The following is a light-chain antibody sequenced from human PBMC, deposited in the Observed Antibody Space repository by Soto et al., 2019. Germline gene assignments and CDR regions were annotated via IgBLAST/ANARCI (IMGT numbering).Light chain of an antibody. J-gene: IGKJ1*01. CDR2: GAS. CDR3: QKYDSASRT. CDR1: QGISNS. Sequence: DVQMTQSPSSLSASVGDRVTITCRASQGISNSLAWYQQRPGRVPKLLIYGASNLQSEVPSRFSGSGSGTDFTLTISSLQPEDVATYYCQKYDSASRTFGQGTKVELK. V-gene: IGKV1-27*01.